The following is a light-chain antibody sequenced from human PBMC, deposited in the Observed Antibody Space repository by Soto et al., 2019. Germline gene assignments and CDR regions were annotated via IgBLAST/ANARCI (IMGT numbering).Light chain of an antibody. CDR1: SSDVGSYNR. CDR3: SSYTSSSTVV. Sequence: QSALTQPPSVSGSPGQSVNISCTGTSSDVGSYNRVSWYQQPPGTAPKLMIYGVTNRPSGVPARLSGSKSCNTASLPISGLQAEDEADYYCSSYTSSSTVVFGGGTKLTVL. V-gene: IGLV2-18*02. CDR2: GVT. J-gene: IGLJ3*02.